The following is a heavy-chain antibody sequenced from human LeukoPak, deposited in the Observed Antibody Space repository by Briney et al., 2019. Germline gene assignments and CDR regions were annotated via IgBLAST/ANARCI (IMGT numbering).Heavy chain of an antibody. V-gene: IGHV1-24*01. CDR3: ATDSGRPYYGMDV. Sequence: ASVKVSCKASGYTFTTYDINWVRQAPGKGLEWMGGFDPEDGETIYAQKFQGRVTMTEDTSTDTAYMELSSLRSEDTAVYYCATDSGRPYYGMDVWGKGTTVTVSS. CDR1: GYTFTTYD. J-gene: IGHJ6*04. CDR2: FDPEDGET.